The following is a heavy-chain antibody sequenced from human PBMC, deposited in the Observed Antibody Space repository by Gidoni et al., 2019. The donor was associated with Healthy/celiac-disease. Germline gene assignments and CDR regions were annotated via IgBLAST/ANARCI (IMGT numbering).Heavy chain of an antibody. J-gene: IGHJ6*02. CDR2: INHSGST. CDR1: GGSFSGYY. D-gene: IGHD6-6*01. V-gene: IGHV4-34*01. Sequence: QVQLQQWGAGLLKPSETLSLTCAVYGGSFSGYYWSWIRQPPGKGLEWIGEINHSGSTNYNPSLKSRVTISVDTSKNQFSLKLSSVTAADTAVYYCARDPYSSPSGMDVWGQGTTVTVSS. CDR3: ARDPYSSPSGMDV.